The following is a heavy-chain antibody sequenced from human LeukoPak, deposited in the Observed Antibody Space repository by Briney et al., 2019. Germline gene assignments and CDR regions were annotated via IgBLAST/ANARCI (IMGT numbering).Heavy chain of an antibody. V-gene: IGHV4-31*03. J-gene: IGHJ4*02. CDR3: ASGGGYYFDY. Sequence: PSQALSLTCTVSGGSISSGGYYWGWIRQHPGKGLEWIGYIYYSGSTYYNPSLKSRVTISVDTSKNQFSLKLSSVTAADTAVYYCASGGGYYFDYWGQGTLVTVSS. CDR2: IYYSGST. CDR1: GGSISSGGYY.